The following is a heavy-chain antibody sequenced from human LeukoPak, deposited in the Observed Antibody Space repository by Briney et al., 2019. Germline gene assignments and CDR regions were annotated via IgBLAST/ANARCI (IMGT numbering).Heavy chain of an antibody. CDR3: ARDRSSGWYREFDY. D-gene: IGHD6-19*01. CDR1: GYTFTSYG. J-gene: IGHJ4*02. V-gene: IGHV1-18*04. CDR2: ISAYNGNT. Sequence: GASVKVSCKASGYTFTSYGISWVRQAPGQGLERMGWISAYNGNTNYAQKLQGRVTMTTDTPTSTAYMKLRSLRSDDTAVYYCARDRSSGWYREFDYWGQGTLLTVSS.